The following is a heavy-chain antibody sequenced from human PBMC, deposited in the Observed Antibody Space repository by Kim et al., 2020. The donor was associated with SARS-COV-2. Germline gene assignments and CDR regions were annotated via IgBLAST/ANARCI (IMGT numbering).Heavy chain of an antibody. V-gene: IGHV3-33*06. CDR3: AKGGEVYSSGWYYFDY. CDR2: IWYDGSNK. Sequence: GGSLRLSCAASGFTFSSYGMHWVRQAPGKGLEWVAVIWYDGSNKYYADSVKGRFTISRDNSKNTLYLQMNSLRAEDTAVYYCAKGGEVYSSGWYYFDYWGQGTLVTVSS. D-gene: IGHD6-19*01. CDR1: GFTFSSYG. J-gene: IGHJ4*02.